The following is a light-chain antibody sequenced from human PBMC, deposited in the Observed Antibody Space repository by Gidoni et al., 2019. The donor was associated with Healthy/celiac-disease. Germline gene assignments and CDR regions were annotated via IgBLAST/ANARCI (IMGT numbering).Light chain of an antibody. CDR3: QQRSNWPPIT. J-gene: IGKJ5*01. CDR1: QSVSSY. Sequence: EIVLPQSPATLSLSPGERATLPCRASQSVSSYLAWYQQKPGQAPRLLIYDASNRATGIPARFSGSGSGTDFTLTISSLEPEDFAVYYCQQRSNWPPITFXXXTRLEIK. V-gene: IGKV3-11*01. CDR2: DAS.